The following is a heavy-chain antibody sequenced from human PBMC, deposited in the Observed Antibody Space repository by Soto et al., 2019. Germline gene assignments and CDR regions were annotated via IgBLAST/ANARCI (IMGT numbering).Heavy chain of an antibody. CDR2: IWYDGRNT. CDR3: ARDRERDTAREYFGY. V-gene: IGHV3-33*01. J-gene: IGHJ4*01. D-gene: IGHD5-18*01. Sequence: QVQLVESGGGVVQPGKSLRLSCAASGFTFSSYGMHWVRQAPGKGLEWVAVIWYDGRNTNYADSVKGRFTISRDNSKNTLYLQMNSLRGEDTAVYYCARDRERDTAREYFGYWGHGTLVTVSS. CDR1: GFTFSSYG.